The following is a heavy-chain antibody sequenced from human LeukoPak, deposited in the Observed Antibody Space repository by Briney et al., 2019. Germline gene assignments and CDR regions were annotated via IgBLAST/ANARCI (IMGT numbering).Heavy chain of an antibody. J-gene: IGHJ2*01. CDR3: ARGPCGDDCFSYWYFDL. CDR2: IWYDGTNK. Sequence: GGSLRLSCVASGFTFSNYGMHWVRQAPGKGLEWVADIWYDGTNKYYVDSVKGRFTISRDNYKNTLYLQMDGLRVEDTAVYYCARGPCGDDCFSYWYFDLWGRGTLVTVSS. CDR1: GFTFSNYG. D-gene: IGHD2-21*02. V-gene: IGHV3-33*01.